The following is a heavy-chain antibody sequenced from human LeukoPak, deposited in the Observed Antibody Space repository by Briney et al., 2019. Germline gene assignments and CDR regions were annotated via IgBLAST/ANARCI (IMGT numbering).Heavy chain of an antibody. V-gene: IGHV5-51*01. CDR2: IYAGDSDT. CDR1: GYSFTSYW. J-gene: IGHJ5*02. D-gene: IGHD6-13*01. Sequence: RGESLKISCKGSGYSFTSYWIGWVRQMLGKGLEWMGIIYAGDSDTRYSPSFQGQVTISADKSISTAYLQWSSLKASDTAMYYCARQRSQRLVTLWFDPWGQGTLVTVSS. CDR3: ARQRSQRLVTLWFDP.